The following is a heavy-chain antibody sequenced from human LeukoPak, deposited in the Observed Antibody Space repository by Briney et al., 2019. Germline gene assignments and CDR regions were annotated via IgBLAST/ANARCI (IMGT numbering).Heavy chain of an antibody. V-gene: IGHV4-4*07. D-gene: IGHD3-22*01. Sequence: PSETLSLTCTVSGGSISSYYWSWIRQPAGKGLERIGRIYSSGSTNYNPSLKSRVTMSVDTSKNQFSLKLTSVTAADTAVYYCARSYSSGYYLFDYWGQGTLVTVSS. CDR1: GGSISSYY. CDR2: IYSSGST. CDR3: ARSYSSGYYLFDY. J-gene: IGHJ4*02.